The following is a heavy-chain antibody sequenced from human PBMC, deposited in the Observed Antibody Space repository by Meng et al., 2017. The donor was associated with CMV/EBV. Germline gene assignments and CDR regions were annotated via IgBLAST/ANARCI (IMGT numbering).Heavy chain of an antibody. D-gene: IGHD3-22*01. V-gene: IGHV3-15*01. J-gene: IGHJ4*02. CDR1: GFSFSPTW. CDR3: TATHHSDSSGKY. CDR2: IKSKYAGGTS. Sequence: EVQLVEAGGDSVKPGGSLRLSCAASGFSFSPTWMSWIRQAPGKGLEWVGRIKSKYAGGTSEYAAPVTGRFSISRDDSINTLYLQMNSLKTEDTAVYYRTATHHSDSSGKYWGQGTLVTVSS.